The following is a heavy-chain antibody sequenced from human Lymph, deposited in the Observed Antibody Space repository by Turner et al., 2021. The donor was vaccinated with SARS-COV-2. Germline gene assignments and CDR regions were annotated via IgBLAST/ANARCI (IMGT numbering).Heavy chain of an antibody. J-gene: IGHJ3*02. CDR1: GFNVSRNY. Sequence: EVQLVETGGGLIQPGGSLKRSCEASGFNVSRNYMSWVRQAPGKGLEWVSVIYSGGSTFYADSVRGRFTISSDNSKNTLYLQMNSLRAEDTAVYYCARDNPHDAFDIWGQGTLVTVSS. V-gene: IGHV3-53*02. CDR3: ARDNPHDAFDI. CDR2: IYSGGST.